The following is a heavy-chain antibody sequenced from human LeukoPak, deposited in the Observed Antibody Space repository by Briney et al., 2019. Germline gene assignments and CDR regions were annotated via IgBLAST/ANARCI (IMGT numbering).Heavy chain of an antibody. D-gene: IGHD3-22*01. Sequence: GGSLRLSCAASGFTFSSYSMNWVRQAPGKGLEWVSYISSSSSTIYYADSVKGRFTISRDNAKNSLYLQMNSLRAEDTAVYYCAIPPHYYDSSGYRVGYWGQGTLVTVSS. J-gene: IGHJ4*02. CDR1: GFTFSSYS. V-gene: IGHV3-48*04. CDR3: AIPPHYYDSSGYRVGY. CDR2: ISSSSSTI.